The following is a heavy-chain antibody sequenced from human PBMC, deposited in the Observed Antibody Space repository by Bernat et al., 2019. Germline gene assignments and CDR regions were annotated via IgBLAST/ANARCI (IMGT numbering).Heavy chain of an antibody. CDR1: GFTFSDHY. CDR3: HNGAHGDY. D-gene: IGHD4-17*01. Sequence: EVQVVESGGGLVQPGGSLRLSCAVSGFTFSDHYMDWVRQAPGKGLEWVGRIRNKPNSYTTDYAENEKGRFTISKDDSKNALYMAVNSLKTEETAVYYCHNGAHGDYWGQGILVTVSS. J-gene: IGHJ4*02. V-gene: IGHV3-72*01. CDR2: IRNKPNSYTT.